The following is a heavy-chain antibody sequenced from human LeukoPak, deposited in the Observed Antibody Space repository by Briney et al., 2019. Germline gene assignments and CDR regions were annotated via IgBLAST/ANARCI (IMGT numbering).Heavy chain of an antibody. V-gene: IGHV3-33*01. CDR2: IWYDGSNK. Sequence: GGSLRLSCAASGFTFSSYGMHWVRQAPGKGLEWVAVIWYDGSNKYYADSVKGRFTISRDNSKNTLYLQMNSLRAEDTAVYYCARGVTMVRGVIIGDAFDIWGQGTIVTVSS. CDR3: ARGVTMVRGVIIGDAFDI. CDR1: GFTFSSYG. D-gene: IGHD3-10*01. J-gene: IGHJ3*02.